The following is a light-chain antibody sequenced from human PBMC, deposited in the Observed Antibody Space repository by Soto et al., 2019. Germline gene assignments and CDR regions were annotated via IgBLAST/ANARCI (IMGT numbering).Light chain of an antibody. Sequence: QSVLTQPPSASATPGQRVIISCSGSNSNIGSNSVNWFQQLPGTAPKLLIHSNNQRPSGVPDRFSGSKSGTSASLAISGLQSEDEADYHCESWDGGLRVVVFGGGTKLTVL. CDR3: ESWDGGLRVVV. J-gene: IGLJ2*01. CDR1: NSNIGSNS. CDR2: SNN. V-gene: IGLV1-44*01.